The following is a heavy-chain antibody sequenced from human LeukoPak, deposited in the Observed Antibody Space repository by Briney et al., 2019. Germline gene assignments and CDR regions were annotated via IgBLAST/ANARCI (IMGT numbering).Heavy chain of an antibody. CDR1: GYTFTSYY. CDR2: INPNSGDT. CDR3: ARDETGRDSYFDY. Sequence: ASVKVSCEASGYTFTSYYMHWVRQAPGQGLEWMGGINPNSGDTKYAQNFQGRVTMTRDTSIITAYMELSSLRSEATAVDYCARDETGRDSYFDYWGEGTLVTVSS. V-gene: IGHV1-2*02. D-gene: IGHD1-26*01. J-gene: IGHJ4*02.